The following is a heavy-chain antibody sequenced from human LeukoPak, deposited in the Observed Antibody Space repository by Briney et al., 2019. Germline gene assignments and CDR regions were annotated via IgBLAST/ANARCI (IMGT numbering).Heavy chain of an antibody. V-gene: IGHV1-18*04. CDR1: GYTFTSYG. CDR2: ISAYNGNT. Sequence: ASVKVSCKASGYTFTSYGISWVRKAPGQGLEWMGWISAYNGNTNYSRKLQGRVTMTTDTSTSTAYMELRSLRSDDTAVYYGAREDCSGGSCYFFDPWGQGTLVTVSS. CDR3: AREDCSGGSCYFFDP. D-gene: IGHD2-15*01. J-gene: IGHJ5*02.